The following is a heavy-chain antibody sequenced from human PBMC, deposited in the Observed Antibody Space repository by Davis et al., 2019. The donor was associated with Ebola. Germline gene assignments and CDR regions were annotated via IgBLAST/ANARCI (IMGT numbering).Heavy chain of an antibody. CDR3: ARYALLLLAFDI. CDR2: ITGSGYS. J-gene: IGHJ3*02. Sequence: GESLKISCAASGFTFSNYAMSWVRQAPGEGLECVSYITGSGYSEYTDPVKGRFTVSRDNSKNTLYLQMNGLRAEDTAVYYCARYALLLLAFDIWGQGTMVTVSS. CDR1: GFTFSNYA. V-gene: IGHV3-23*01. D-gene: IGHD2-21*02.